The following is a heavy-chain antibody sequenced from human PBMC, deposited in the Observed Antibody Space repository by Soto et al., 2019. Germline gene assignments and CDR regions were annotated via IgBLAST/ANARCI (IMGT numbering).Heavy chain of an antibody. J-gene: IGHJ4*02. CDR1: GFTFSSYW. CDR2: IKQDGSEK. Sequence: EVQLVESGGALFQPGGSLRLSWAASGFTFSSYWLSWFGQAPGKGLEGVANIKQDGSEKSYVDSVKGRFTISKDNAKNSLYLQMNSLRAEDTAVYYCARGGGNFDYWGQGTLVTVSS. CDR3: ARGGGNFDY. D-gene: IGHD3-16*01. V-gene: IGHV3-7*04.